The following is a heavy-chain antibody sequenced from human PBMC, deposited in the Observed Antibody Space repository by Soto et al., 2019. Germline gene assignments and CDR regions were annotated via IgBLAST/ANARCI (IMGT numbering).Heavy chain of an antibody. CDR2: IYYSGST. J-gene: IGHJ4*02. CDR3: ARSVRGVKDY. V-gene: IGHV4-59*01. D-gene: IGHD3-10*01. CDR1: GGSFSGYY. Sequence: SETLSLTCAVYGGSFSGYYWSWIRQPPGKGLEWIGYIYYSGSTNYNPSLKSRVTISVDTSKNQFSLKLSSVTAADTAVYYCARSVRGVKDYWGQGTLVTVSS.